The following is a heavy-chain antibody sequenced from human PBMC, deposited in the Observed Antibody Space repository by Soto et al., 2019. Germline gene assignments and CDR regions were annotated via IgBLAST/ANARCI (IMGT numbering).Heavy chain of an antibody. D-gene: IGHD1-7*01. CDR2: VIPIFGTA. CDR1: VGTFSSYA. V-gene: IGHV1-69*06. CDR3: ARGGYWNFGSYGMDV. J-gene: IGHJ6*02. Sequence: QVQLVQSGAEVKNPGSSVKVSCKASVGTFSSYAISWVRQAPGQGLEWMGGVIPIFGTANYAQKFQGRVTITAGKSTSTAYMELSSLRSEDTAVYYCARGGYWNFGSYGMDVWGQGTTVTVSS.